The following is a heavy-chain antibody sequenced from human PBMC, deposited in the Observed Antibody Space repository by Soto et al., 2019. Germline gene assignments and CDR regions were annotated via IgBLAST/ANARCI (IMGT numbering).Heavy chain of an antibody. CDR1: GFTFSSYG. CDR3: AKDKREMATLDAFDI. D-gene: IGHD5-12*01. Sequence: AGGSLRLSCAASGFTFSSYGMHWVRQAPGKGLEWVAVISYDGSNKYYADSVKGRFTISRDNSKNTLYLQMNSLRAEDTAVYYCAKDKREMATLDAFDIWGQGTMVTVSS. V-gene: IGHV3-30*18. CDR2: ISYDGSNK. J-gene: IGHJ3*02.